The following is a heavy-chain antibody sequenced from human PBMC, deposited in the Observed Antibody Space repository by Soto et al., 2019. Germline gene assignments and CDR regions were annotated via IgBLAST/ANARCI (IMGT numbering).Heavy chain of an antibody. CDR1: GFTFSSDS. D-gene: IGHD4-17*01. CDR2: ISSSGSFM. J-gene: IGHJ4*02. Sequence: GGSLRLSCAASGFTFSSDSMGWVRQAPGKGLEWVSSISSSGSFMNYADSVKGRFTISRDNAKNTLYLQMSGLKDEDTAVYYCSRGQTTGTTLDWADSWGQGTLVTVSS. V-gene: IGHV3-21*01. CDR3: SRGQTTGTTLDWADS.